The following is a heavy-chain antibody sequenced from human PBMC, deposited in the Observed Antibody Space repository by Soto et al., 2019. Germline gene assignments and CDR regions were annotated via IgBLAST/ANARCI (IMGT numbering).Heavy chain of an antibody. Sequence: ASVKVSCKASGYTFTSYYMHWVRQAPGQGLEWMGIINPSGGSTSYAQKFQGRVTMTRDTSTSTVYMELSSLRSEDTAVYYCARERGGPYCGGDCYPYYYYYGMDVWGQGXTVTVSS. D-gene: IGHD2-21*02. CDR3: ARERGGPYCGGDCYPYYYYYGMDV. CDR1: GYTFTSYY. J-gene: IGHJ6*02. V-gene: IGHV1-46*01. CDR2: INPSGGST.